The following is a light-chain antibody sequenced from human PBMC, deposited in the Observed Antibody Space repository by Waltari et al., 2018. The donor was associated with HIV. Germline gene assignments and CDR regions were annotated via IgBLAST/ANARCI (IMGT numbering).Light chain of an antibody. J-gene: IGLJ1*01. V-gene: IGLV2-14*03. CDR3: SSYTSSRSYV. Sequence: QSALTQPASVSGSPGQSITISCTGTSSDVGGYNYVSWYQHNPGKAPKLMIYAVSNRPSGVSNRFSGSKSGNTASLTISGLQAEDEADYYCSSYTSSRSYVFGTGTRVTV. CDR2: AVS. CDR1: SSDVGGYNY.